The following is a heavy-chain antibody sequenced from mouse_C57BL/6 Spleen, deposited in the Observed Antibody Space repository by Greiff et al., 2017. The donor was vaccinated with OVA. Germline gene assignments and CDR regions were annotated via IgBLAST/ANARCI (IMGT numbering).Heavy chain of an antibody. J-gene: IGHJ3*01. CDR1: GYSITSGYD. D-gene: IGHD1-1*01. V-gene: IGHV3-1*01. CDR3: ARDQNYGSSYLAWFAY. CDR2: ISYSGST. Sequence: EVKLMESGPGMVKPSQSLSLTCTVTGYSITSGYDWHWIRHFPGNKLEWMGYISYSGSTNYNPSLKSRISITHDTSKNHFFLKLNSVTTEDTATYYCARDQNYGSSYLAWFAYWGQGTLVTVSA.